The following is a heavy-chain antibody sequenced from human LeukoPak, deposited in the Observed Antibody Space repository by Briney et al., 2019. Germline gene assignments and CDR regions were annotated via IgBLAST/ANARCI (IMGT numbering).Heavy chain of an antibody. Sequence: PGGSLRLSCAASGFTFSSYGMSWVRQAPGKGLEWVSAISGSGGSTYYADSVKGRFTISRDNAKNSLYLQMNSLRAEDTAVYYCARDPREVGVNFDYWGQGTLVTVSS. V-gene: IGHV3-23*01. CDR2: ISGSGGST. J-gene: IGHJ4*02. CDR1: GFTFSSYG. CDR3: ARDPREVGVNFDY. D-gene: IGHD1-26*01.